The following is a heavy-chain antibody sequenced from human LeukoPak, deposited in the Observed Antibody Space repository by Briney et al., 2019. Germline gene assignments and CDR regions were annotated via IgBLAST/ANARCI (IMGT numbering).Heavy chain of an antibody. Sequence: SETLSLTCTVSGGSISSYYYWSWIRQPPGKGLEWIGYIYYSGSTNYNPSLKSRVTISVDASKNQFSLKLSSVTAADTAVYYCARLRAGTYDYWGQGTLVTVSS. D-gene: IGHD6-19*01. CDR1: GGSISSYYY. CDR2: IYYSGST. CDR3: ARLRAGTYDY. J-gene: IGHJ4*02. V-gene: IGHV4-59*08.